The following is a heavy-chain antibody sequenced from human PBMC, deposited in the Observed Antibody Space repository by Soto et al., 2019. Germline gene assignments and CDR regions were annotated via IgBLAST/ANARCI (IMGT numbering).Heavy chain of an antibody. Sequence: ASVKVSCKASGGTFSSYAISWVRQAPGQGLEWMGGIIPIFGTANYAQKFQGRVTITADESTSTAYMELSGLRSEDTAVYYCARPGSGSYLGYDAFDIWGQGTMVTVSS. CDR3: ARPGSGSYLGYDAFDI. CDR2: IIPIFGTA. CDR1: GGTFSSYA. V-gene: IGHV1-69*13. J-gene: IGHJ3*02. D-gene: IGHD1-26*01.